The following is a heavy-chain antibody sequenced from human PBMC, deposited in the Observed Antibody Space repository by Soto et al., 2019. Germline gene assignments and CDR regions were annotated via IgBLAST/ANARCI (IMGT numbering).Heavy chain of an antibody. D-gene: IGHD6-13*01. CDR1: GGTFSSYT. J-gene: IGHJ6*02. Sequence: QVQLVQSGAEVKKPGSSVKVSCKASGGTFSSYTISWVRQAPGQGLEWMGRIIPILGIANYAQKFQGRVTIPADKSTSTAYMELSSQRSEDTAVHYCARAPSLSQQLVRDSNYYYFGMDVWGQGTTVNVSS. V-gene: IGHV1-69*02. CDR2: IIPILGIA. CDR3: ARAPSLSQQLVRDSNYYYFGMDV.